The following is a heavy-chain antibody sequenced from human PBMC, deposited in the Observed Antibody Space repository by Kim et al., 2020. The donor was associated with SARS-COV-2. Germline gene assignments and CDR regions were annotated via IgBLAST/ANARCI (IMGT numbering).Heavy chain of an antibody. J-gene: IGHJ3*02. CDR3: ASEGIAAAGTGSAFDI. CDR2: IYSGGST. D-gene: IGHD6-13*01. Sequence: GGSLRLSCAASGFTVSSNYMSWVRQAPGKGLEWVSVIYSGGSTYYADSVKGRFTISRDNSKNTLYLQMNSLRAEDTAVYYCASEGIAAAGTGSAFDIWGQGTMVTVSS. V-gene: IGHV3-66*01. CDR1: GFTVSSNY.